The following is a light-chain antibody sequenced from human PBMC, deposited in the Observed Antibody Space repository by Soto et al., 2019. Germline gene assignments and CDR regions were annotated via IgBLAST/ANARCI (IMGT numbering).Light chain of an antibody. CDR2: INSDGSH. V-gene: IGLV4-69*01. J-gene: IGLJ3*02. CDR1: SGHSNYA. CDR3: QTWGTGIQV. Sequence: QTVVTQSPSASASLGASVRLTCTLSSGHSNYAIAWHRQQPEKGPQYLMRINSDGSHSKGDGIPDRFSGSRSGAERYLTISSLQSEDEADYYCQTWGTGIQVFGGGTKLTVL.